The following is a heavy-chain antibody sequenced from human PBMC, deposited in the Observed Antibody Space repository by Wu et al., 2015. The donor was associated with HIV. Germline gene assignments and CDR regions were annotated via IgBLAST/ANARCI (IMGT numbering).Heavy chain of an antibody. D-gene: IGHD5-18*01. CDR3: AKADQRGYDYGHWNFDF. Sequence: QVQLVQSGAEVKKPGASVKVSCKASGYTFTSYYMHWVRQAPGQGLEWMGIINPSGGSTSYEQKFQGRVTMTRDTSTSTVYMELSSLRSEDTAVYYCAKADQRGYDYGHWNFDFWGHGTWSLSPQ. V-gene: IGHV1-46*01. J-gene: IGHJ2*01. CDR2: INPSGGST. CDR1: GYTFTSYY.